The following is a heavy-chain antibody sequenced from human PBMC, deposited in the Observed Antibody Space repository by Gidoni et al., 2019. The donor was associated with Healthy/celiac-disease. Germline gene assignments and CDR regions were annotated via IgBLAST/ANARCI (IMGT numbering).Heavy chain of an antibody. J-gene: IGHJ4*02. Sequence: QVQLQQWGAGLFKPSETLSLTCAVYGGSFSGYYWSWIRKPPGKGLEWIGEINHSGSTNYNPSLKSRVTISVDTSKNQFSLKLSSVTAADTAVYYCARGQNWNYGRYYFDYWGQGTLVTVSS. V-gene: IGHV4-34*01. CDR3: ARGQNWNYGRYYFDY. D-gene: IGHD1-7*01. CDR2: INHSGST. CDR1: GGSFSGYY.